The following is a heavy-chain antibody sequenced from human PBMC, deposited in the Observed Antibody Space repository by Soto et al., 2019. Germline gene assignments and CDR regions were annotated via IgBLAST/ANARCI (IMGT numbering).Heavy chain of an antibody. D-gene: IGHD4-17*01. CDR1: AGSFISYA. CDR3: ARDLPDVYGYGDYNNWFDP. CDR2: IISLFGTA. J-gene: IGHJ5*02. V-gene: IGHV1-69*06. Sequence: SLNVSSNASAGSFISYAISWVRHAPGQGLEWLGGIISLFGTANYAQKFKGRVTITADKSTSTAYMELRSLRSEDTAVYYCARDLPDVYGYGDYNNWFDPWGQGTLVTVSS.